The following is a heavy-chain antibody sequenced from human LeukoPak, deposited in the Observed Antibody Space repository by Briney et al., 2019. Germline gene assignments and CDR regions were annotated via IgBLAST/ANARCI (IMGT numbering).Heavy chain of an antibody. CDR1: SYRSPNYG. CDR2: LSTYNGNT. J-gene: IGHJ6*03. Sequence: GASVKVSCKAASYRSPNYGITWVRQAPGHGLEWMGWLSTYNGNTQYAQNLQGRVTLTTDSSTNTVYMELRSLTSDDTAVYYCAIPAKGAYFYYYMDVWGEGTSVTVSS. CDR3: AIPAKGAYFYYYMDV. V-gene: IGHV1-18*01.